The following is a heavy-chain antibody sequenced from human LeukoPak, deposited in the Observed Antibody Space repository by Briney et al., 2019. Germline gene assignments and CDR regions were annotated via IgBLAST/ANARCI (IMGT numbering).Heavy chain of an antibody. V-gene: IGHV4-39*01. CDR2: IYYSGST. J-gene: IGHJ4*02. CDR1: GVSISSSSYY. D-gene: IGHD5-18*01. CDR3: ASPKENTAMGN. Sequence: PSETLSLTCTVSGVSISSSSYYWGWIRQPPGKGLEWSVSIYYSGSTYYNPSLKSRVTISVDKSKNKFSLKLSSVTAADTAVYYCASPKENTAMGNWGQGTLVTVSS.